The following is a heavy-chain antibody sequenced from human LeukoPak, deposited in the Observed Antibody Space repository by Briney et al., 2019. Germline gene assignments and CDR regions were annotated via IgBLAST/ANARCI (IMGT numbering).Heavy chain of an antibody. V-gene: IGHV3-23*01. CDR3: AKTEQWLDDAFDI. CDR2: ISGSGGST. CDR1: GFTFSSYA. Sequence: QTGGSLRLSCAASGFTFSSYAMSWVRQAPGKGLEWVSAISGSGGSTYYADSVKGRFTISGDNSKNTLYLQMNSLRAEDTAVYYCAKTEQWLDDAFDIWGQGTMVTVSS. D-gene: IGHD6-19*01. J-gene: IGHJ3*02.